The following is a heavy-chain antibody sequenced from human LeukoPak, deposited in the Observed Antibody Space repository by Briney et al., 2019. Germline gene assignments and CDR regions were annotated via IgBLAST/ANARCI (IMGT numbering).Heavy chain of an antibody. CDR1: GFTFNVAA. CDR3: AKGRRDGYNFPLFDY. J-gene: IGHJ4*01. D-gene: IGHD5-24*01. V-gene: IGHV3-23*01. Sequence: GGSLRVSCAASGFTFNVAAMNWVRQSPGKALEWVTTIIGNGFSTYYADSVSGRFTISRDNSQNTLFLQMNSQRDEDTAIYYCAKGRRDGYNFPLFDYWGHGALVTVSS. CDR2: IIGNGFST.